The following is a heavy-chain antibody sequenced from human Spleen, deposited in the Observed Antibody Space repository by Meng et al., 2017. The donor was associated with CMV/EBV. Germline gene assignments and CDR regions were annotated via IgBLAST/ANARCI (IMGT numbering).Heavy chain of an antibody. CDR2: FDPEDGES. Sequence: ASVKVSCKVSGFTLTELSRHWVRQAPGKGLEWMGGFDPEDGESIYAQKFQGRVTITKDTSTNTAYMELSSLRSEDTAVYYCAATSSSYFFDAFDIWGQGTMVTVSS. D-gene: IGHD6-6*01. J-gene: IGHJ3*02. CDR1: GFTLTELS. V-gene: IGHV1-24*01. CDR3: AATSSSYFFDAFDI.